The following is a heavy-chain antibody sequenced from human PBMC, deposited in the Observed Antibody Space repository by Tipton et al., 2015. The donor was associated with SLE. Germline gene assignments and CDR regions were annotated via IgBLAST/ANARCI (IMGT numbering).Heavy chain of an antibody. D-gene: IGHD2-15*01. CDR1: GYTFTSHY. CDR3: ARGPRFGLVVVLPWFDP. Sequence: QLVQSGPEVKKPGASVKVSCKASGYTFTSHYMHWVRQAPGQGLECMGIINPSGGSTSYAQKFQGRVTMTRDTSTSTVYMELSSLRSDDAAVYYCARGPRFGLVVVLPWFDPWGQGTLVTVSS. CDR2: INPSGGST. V-gene: IGHV1-46*01. J-gene: IGHJ5*02.